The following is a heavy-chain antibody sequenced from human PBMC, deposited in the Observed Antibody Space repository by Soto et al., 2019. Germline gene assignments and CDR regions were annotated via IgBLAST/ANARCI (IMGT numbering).Heavy chain of an antibody. J-gene: IGHJ5*02. D-gene: IGHD1-26*01. CDR1: GFTFSSYA. V-gene: IGHV3-23*01. CDR3: AKNHVASYTSFDP. Sequence: GWYLRLSCAASGFTFSSYAMSWVRQAPGKGLEWVSAISGSGGSTYYADSVKGRFTISRDNSKNTLYLQMNSLRAEDTPVYYCAKNHVASYTSFDPWGQGTLVNVSS. CDR2: ISGSGGST.